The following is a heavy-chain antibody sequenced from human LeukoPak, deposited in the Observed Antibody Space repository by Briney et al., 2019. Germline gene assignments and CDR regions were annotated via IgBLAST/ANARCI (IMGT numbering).Heavy chain of an antibody. V-gene: IGHV3-23*01. Sequence: PGGSLRLSCAAYGFTFSSYAISWVRQAPGKGLEWVSGISGSGGTTYYAGSVKGRFTISRDNSKNTLYLQMSSLRAEDTAIYYCAKSPIVAAGTSMDFDYWGRGTLVTVSS. J-gene: IGHJ4*02. D-gene: IGHD6-13*01. CDR1: GFTFSSYA. CDR3: AKSPIVAAGTSMDFDY. CDR2: ISGSGGTT.